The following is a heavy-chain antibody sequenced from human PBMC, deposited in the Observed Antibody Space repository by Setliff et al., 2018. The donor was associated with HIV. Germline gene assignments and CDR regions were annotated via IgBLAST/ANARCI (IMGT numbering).Heavy chain of an antibody. D-gene: IGHD3-22*01. J-gene: IGHJ3*02. V-gene: IGHV3-21*06. CDR1: GFTFSSSS. Sequence: PGGSLRLSCAASGFTFSSSSMNWVRQAPGKGLEWVSSISSSSSYIYYADSVKGRFTISRDNAKNSLYLQMNSLRGEDTALYYCTRDLGYDSFDIWGQGTMVTVSS. CDR3: TRDLGYDSFDI. CDR2: ISSSSSYI.